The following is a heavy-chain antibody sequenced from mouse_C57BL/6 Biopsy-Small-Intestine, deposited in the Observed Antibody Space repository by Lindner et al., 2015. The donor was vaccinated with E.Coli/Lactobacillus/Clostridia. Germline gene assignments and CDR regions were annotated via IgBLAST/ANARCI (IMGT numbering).Heavy chain of an antibody. CDR2: IYPGDGDT. D-gene: IGHD1-1*01. J-gene: IGHJ2*01. Sequence: VQLQESGAELVKPGASVKISCKASGYAFSSSWMNWVKQRPGKGLEWIGRIYPGDGDTNYNGKFKGKATLTADKSSSTAYMQLSSLTSEDSAVYFCARSHGSPDYWGQGTTLTVSS. CDR3: ARSHGSPDY. CDR1: GYAFSSSW. V-gene: IGHV1-82*01.